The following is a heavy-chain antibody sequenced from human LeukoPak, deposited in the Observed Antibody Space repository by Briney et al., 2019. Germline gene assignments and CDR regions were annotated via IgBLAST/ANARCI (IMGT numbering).Heavy chain of an antibody. Sequence: GGSLRLSCAASGFTVSSNSMSWVRQAPGKGLEWVSVIHSGGSTYYADSVKGRFTISRDNSKNTLFLQMNSLRAEDTAVYYCARAAAYCSGGSCYFDYWGQGALVTVSS. D-gene: IGHD2-15*01. J-gene: IGHJ4*02. CDR1: GFTVSSNS. CDR3: ARAAAYCSGGSCYFDY. V-gene: IGHV3-53*01. CDR2: IHSGGST.